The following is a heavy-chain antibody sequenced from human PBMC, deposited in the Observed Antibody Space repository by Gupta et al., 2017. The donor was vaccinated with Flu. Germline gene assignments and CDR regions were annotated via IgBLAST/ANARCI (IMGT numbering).Heavy chain of an antibody. J-gene: IGHJ3*02. D-gene: IGHD5-12*01. CDR3: ARVARFRYAFDI. CDR1: GGSISSYY. CDR2: IYYSGST. Sequence: QVQLQESGPGLVKPSETLSLTCTVSGGSISSYYWSWIRQPPRKGLEWIGYIYYSGSTNYNPSLKSRVTISVDTSKNQFSLKLSSVTAADTAVYYCARVARFRYAFDIWGQGTMVTVSS. V-gene: IGHV4-59*01.